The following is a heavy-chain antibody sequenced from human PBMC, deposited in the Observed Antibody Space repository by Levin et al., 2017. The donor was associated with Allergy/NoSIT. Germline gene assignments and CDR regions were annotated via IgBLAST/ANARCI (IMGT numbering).Heavy chain of an antibody. D-gene: IGHD6-13*01. V-gene: IGHV3-64D*06. CDR3: VKEAPFHEQLVRFAY. CDR2: ISSNGGST. Sequence: PGGSLRLSCSASGFTFSSYAMHWVRQAPGKGLEYVSAISSNGGSTYYADSVKGRFTISRDNSKNTLYLQMSSLRAEDTAVYYCVKEAPFHEQLVRFAYWGQGTLVTVSS. J-gene: IGHJ4*02. CDR1: GFTFSSYA.